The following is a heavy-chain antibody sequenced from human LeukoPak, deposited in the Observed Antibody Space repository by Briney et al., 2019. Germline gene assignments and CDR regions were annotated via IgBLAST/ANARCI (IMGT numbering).Heavy chain of an antibody. CDR3: ARDQTITPLDI. D-gene: IGHD5-12*01. CDR2: INHSGST. J-gene: IGHJ3*02. Sequence: SETLSLTCAVYGGSFSGYYWSWIRQPPGKGLEWIGEINHSGSTNYNPSLKSRVTISVDTSKNQFSLKLSSVTAADTAVYYCARDQTITPLDIWGQGTMVTVSS. CDR1: GGSFSGYY. V-gene: IGHV4-34*01.